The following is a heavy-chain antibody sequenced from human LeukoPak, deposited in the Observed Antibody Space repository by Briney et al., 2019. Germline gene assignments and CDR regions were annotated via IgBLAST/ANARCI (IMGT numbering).Heavy chain of an antibody. CDR3: AQDLPLPIGVAAFS. J-gene: IGHJ4*02. V-gene: IGHV3-23*01. CDR2: ISGSGGST. Sequence: GSLRLSCAASGFTFSSYAMSWVRQAPGKGLEWVSAISGSGGSTYYADSVKGRFTISRDNSKNTVYLQMNSLRAEDTAIYFCAQDLPLPIGVAAFSWGQGSLVTVSS. CDR1: GFTFSSYA. D-gene: IGHD2-15*01.